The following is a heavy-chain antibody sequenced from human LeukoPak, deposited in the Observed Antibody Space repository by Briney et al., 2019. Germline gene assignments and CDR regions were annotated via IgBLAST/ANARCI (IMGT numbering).Heavy chain of an antibody. Sequence: VASVTVSCKASGGTFSSYAISWVRQAPAQGLEWMGRIIPIFGTANYEQKFQGRVTITTDESTSKASMVLSSLRSEDTAVYYCARDLGRYCSRTSCPEVDYFDYWGQGTLVTVSS. CDR2: IIPIFGTA. CDR1: GGTFSSYA. J-gene: IGHJ4*02. CDR3: ARDLGRYCSRTSCPEVDYFDY. V-gene: IGHV1-69*05. D-gene: IGHD2-2*01.